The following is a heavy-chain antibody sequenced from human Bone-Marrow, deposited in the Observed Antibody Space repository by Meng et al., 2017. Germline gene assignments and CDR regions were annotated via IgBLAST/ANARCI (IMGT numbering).Heavy chain of an antibody. CDR3: ARGTYSSSWYYYYYGMDV. J-gene: IGHJ6*02. D-gene: IGHD6-13*01. Sequence: ASVKVSCKASGYTFTSYDINWVRQATGQGLEWMGWMNPNSGNTGYAQKFQGRVTITRNTSISTAYMELSSLRSEDTAVYYWARGTYSSSWYYYYYGMDVWGQGTTVTVSS. CDR2: MNPNSGNT. V-gene: IGHV1-8*03. CDR1: GYTFTSYD.